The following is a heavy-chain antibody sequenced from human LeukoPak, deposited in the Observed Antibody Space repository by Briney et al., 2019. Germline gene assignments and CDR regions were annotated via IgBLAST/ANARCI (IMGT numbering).Heavy chain of an antibody. CDR2: INPSGGST. CDR1: GYTFTSYY. V-gene: IGHV1-46*01. J-gene: IGHJ6*03. D-gene: IGHD2-15*01. Sequence: ASVKVSCKASGYTFTSYYMHWVRQAPGQGLEWMGIINPSGGSTSYAQTFQGRVTMTRDMSTSPVYMELNSLRSEDTAVYYCATDYESCSGGSCYLQPYYYYMDVWGKGTTVTVSS. CDR3: ATDYESCSGGSCYLQPYYYYMDV.